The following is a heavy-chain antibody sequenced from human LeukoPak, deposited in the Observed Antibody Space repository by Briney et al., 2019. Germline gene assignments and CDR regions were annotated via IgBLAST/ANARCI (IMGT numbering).Heavy chain of an antibody. D-gene: IGHD3-3*01. J-gene: IGHJ3*02. CDR3: AKVTGYDFLGGAFDI. V-gene: IGHV3-21*04. CDR2: ISSSSSYI. CDR1: GFTFSSYS. Sequence: GGSLRLSCAASGFTFSSYSMNWVRQAPGKGLEWVSSISSSSSYIYYADSVKGRFTISRDNSKNTLYLQMNSLRAEDTAVYYCAKVTGYDFLGGAFDIWGQGTMVTVSS.